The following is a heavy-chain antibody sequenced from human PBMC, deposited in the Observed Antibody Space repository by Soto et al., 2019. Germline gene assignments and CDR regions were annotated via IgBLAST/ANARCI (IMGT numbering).Heavy chain of an antibody. CDR1: GGSISACSYF. J-gene: IGHJ5*02. D-gene: IGHD3-16*02. Sequence: QVRLQESGPGLVKPSQTLSLTCTVSGGSISACSYFWVWIRQYPGQGLEWIGYAAPSGNTYYNPSLKGRATISFDTSKNQLSPKVRAVTAADTAVDYCARVVGNNWFDPWGQGTLVTVSS. V-gene: IGHV4-31*03. CDR3: ARVVGNNWFDP. CDR2: AAPSGNT.